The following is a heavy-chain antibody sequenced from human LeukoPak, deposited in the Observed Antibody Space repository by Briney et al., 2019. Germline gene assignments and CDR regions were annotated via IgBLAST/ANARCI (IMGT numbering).Heavy chain of an antibody. CDR2: IYYTGIA. D-gene: IGHD5-18*01. J-gene: IGHJ4*02. V-gene: IGHV4-59*08. CDR1: GASISEYY. CDR3: LTVDTSMGVDY. Sequence: SETLSLTCTVSGASISEYYWSWIRQPPGKGLEWIGYIYYTGIANYNPSLKSRLTMSVDTSKSQLSLRLSSVTAADTAVYYCLTVDTSMGVDYWGQGTRFTVSS.